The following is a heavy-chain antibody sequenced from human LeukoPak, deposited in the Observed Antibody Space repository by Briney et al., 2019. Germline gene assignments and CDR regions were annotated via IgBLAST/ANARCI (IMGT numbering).Heavy chain of an antibody. CDR2: IYYSGST. CDR1: GGSVSRNTHY. J-gene: IGHJ4*02. Sequence: PSETLSLTCTVSGGSVSRNTHYWDWIRQPPGKGLEGSGRIYYSGSTYYNPSLKSRVTISVDTSKNQFSLKLSSVTAADTAVYYCASRLPSYNSGLDWGQGTLVTVSS. V-gene: IGHV4-39*07. D-gene: IGHD6-19*01. CDR3: ASRLPSYNSGLD.